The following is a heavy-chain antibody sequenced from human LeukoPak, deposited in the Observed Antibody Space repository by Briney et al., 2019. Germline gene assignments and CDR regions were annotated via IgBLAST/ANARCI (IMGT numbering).Heavy chain of an antibody. CDR3: ARDFSGGYSYGYYYFDY. D-gene: IGHD5-18*01. CDR2: ISSSSSYI. CDR1: GFTFSSYS. Sequence: GESLKISCAASGFTFSSYSMNWVRQAPGKGLEWVSSISSSSSYIYYADSVKGRFTISRDNAKNSLYLQMNSLRAEDTAVYYCARDFSGGYSYGYYYFDYWGQGTLVTVSS. V-gene: IGHV3-21*01. J-gene: IGHJ4*02.